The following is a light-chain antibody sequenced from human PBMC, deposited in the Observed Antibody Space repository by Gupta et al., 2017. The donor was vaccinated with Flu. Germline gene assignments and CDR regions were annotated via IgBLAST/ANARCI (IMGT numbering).Light chain of an antibody. CDR2: EVS. J-gene: IGLJ2*01. Sequence: MTISCTGSSTDIGEYNYVSWYQQHPGKAPKLMISEVSNRPSGVSNRFSGSKSGSTASLTISGLQPEDEAEYYCSSYTSGSAYVIFGGGTKLTVL. CDR3: SSYTSGSAYVI. V-gene: IGLV2-14*03. CDR1: STDIGEYNY.